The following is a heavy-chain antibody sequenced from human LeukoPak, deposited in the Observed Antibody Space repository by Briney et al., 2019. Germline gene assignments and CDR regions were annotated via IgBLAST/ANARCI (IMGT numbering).Heavy chain of an antibody. V-gene: IGHV1-46*01. CDR1: ESTFTIYH. CDR3: ARGDYDFWSGYHNWFDP. CDR2: ISPTSGSA. J-gene: IGHJ5*02. Sequence: ASVKVSCKASESTFTIYHIHWVRQAPGQGLQWMGIISPTSGSATYAQKFLGRVTMTRNTSISTAYMELSSLRSEDTAVYYCARGDYDFWSGYHNWFDPWGQGTLVTVSS. D-gene: IGHD3-3*01.